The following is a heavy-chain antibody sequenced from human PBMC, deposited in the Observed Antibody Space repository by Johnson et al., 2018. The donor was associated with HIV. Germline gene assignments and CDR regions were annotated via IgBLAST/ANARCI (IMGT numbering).Heavy chain of an antibody. Sequence: QVQLVESGGGVVQPGRSLRLSCAASGFTFSSCAMHWVRQAPGKGLEWVSVITYDGSITYYGDSVKGRFTISRDNSKNTLYLQMNSLRVEDTAVYYCARDALLRLLEWFIWGQGTMVTVSS. V-gene: IGHV3-30*04. J-gene: IGHJ3*02. D-gene: IGHD3-3*01. CDR3: ARDALLRLLEWFI. CDR1: GFTFSSCA. CDR2: ITYDGSIT.